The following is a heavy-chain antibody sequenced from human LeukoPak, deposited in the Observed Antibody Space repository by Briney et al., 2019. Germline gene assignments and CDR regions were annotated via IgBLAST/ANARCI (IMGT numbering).Heavy chain of an antibody. D-gene: IGHD1-1*01. Sequence: SETLSLTCAVYGGSFSGYYWSWIRQPPGEGLEWIGEINHSGSTNYNPSLKSRVTISLDTSKNQFSLKLSSVTAADTAAYYCAGHNPRNTVDFWGQGTLVTVSS. CDR3: AGHNPRNTVDF. CDR2: INHSGST. CDR1: GGSFSGYY. J-gene: IGHJ4*02. V-gene: IGHV4-34*01.